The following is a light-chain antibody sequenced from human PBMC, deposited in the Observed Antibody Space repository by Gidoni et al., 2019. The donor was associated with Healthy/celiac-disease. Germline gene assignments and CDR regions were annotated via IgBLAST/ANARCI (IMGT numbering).Light chain of an antibody. V-gene: IGLV2-14*01. CDR3: SSYTSSSTQV. Sequence: QSALTQPASVSGSPGQSITISCTGTSSDIGGYNYVSWYQQHPGKAPKLMIYDVSHRPSGVSNRFSGSKSGNTASLTISGLQAEDEADYFCSSYTSSSTQVFGIGTKVTVL. CDR2: DVS. CDR1: SSDIGGYNY. J-gene: IGLJ1*01.